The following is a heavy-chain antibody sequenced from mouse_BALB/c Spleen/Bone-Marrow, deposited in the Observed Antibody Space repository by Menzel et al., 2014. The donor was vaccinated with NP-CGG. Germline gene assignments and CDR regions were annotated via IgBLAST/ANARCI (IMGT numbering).Heavy chain of an antibody. D-gene: IGHD6-1*01. Sequence: VQEVESGAELMKPGASVKISCKVTGHTFSSYWIERVKQRPGHGLEWIGEILPGSGSTNYNEKFKGKATFTADTSSNTAYVQLSSLTSEDSAVYYCARASWDYWGQGTSVTVSS. J-gene: IGHJ4*01. CDR3: ARASWDY. CDR2: ILPGSGST. CDR1: GHTFSSYW. V-gene: IGHV1-9*01.